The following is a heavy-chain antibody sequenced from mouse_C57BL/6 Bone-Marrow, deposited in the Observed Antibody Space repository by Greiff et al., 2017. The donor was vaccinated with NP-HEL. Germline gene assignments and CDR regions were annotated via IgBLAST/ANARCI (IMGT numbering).Heavy chain of an antibody. CDR1: GYTFTSYW. V-gene: IGHV1-55*01. CDR3: ARWGIYDGYFDS. D-gene: IGHD2-3*01. CDR2: IYPGSGST. Sequence: QVQLQQPGAELVKPGASVKMSCKASGYTFTSYWITWVKQRPGQGLEWIGDIYPGSGSTNYNEKFKSKATLTVDTSSSTAYMQLSSLTSEDSAVYYCARWGIYDGYFDSWGQCTTLTVSS. J-gene: IGHJ2*01.